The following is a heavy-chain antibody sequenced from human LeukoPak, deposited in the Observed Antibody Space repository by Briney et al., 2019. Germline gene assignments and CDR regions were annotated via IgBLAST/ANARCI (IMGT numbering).Heavy chain of an antibody. CDR1: GGSITNYY. V-gene: IGHV4-59*01. D-gene: IGHD4-11*01. Sequence: SETLSLTCTVSGGSITNYYWTWIRQPPGKGLEWIGYIHYSGSTNYNPSLKSRVTISVDTSKNQFSLKLSSVTAADTAVYYCARASVTYYYYYYMDVWGEGTTVTVSS. J-gene: IGHJ6*03. CDR3: ARASVTYYYYYYMDV. CDR2: IHYSGST.